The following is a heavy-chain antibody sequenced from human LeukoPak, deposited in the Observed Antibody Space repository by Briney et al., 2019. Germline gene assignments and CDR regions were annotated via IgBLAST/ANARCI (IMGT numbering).Heavy chain of an antibody. D-gene: IGHD2-15*01. CDR3: ARAGYCSGGSCSWDAFDI. V-gene: IGHV1-2*02. CDR2: INPNSGGT. J-gene: IGHJ3*02. Sequence: ASVKVSCKASGYTFTGYYMHWVRQAPGQGLEWMGWINPNSGGTNYAQKFQGRVTMTRNTSISTAYMELSSLRSEDTAVYYCARAGYCSGGSCSWDAFDIWGQGTMVTVSS. CDR1: GYTFTGYY.